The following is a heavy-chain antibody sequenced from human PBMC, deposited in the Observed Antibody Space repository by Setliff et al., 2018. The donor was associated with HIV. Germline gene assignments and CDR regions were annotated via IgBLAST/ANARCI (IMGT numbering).Heavy chain of an antibody. J-gene: IGHJ4*02. Sequence: SETLSLTCAVSGYSISSGYYWGWIRQPPGKGLEWIGEINHSGSTNYNPSLESRVTISVDTSKNQFSLKVRSVTAADTALYYCARGDDFGELLYDYWGQGTLVTVSS. D-gene: IGHD3-10*01. V-gene: IGHV4-38-2*01. CDR3: ARGDDFGELLYDY. CDR2: INHSGST. CDR1: GYSISSGYY.